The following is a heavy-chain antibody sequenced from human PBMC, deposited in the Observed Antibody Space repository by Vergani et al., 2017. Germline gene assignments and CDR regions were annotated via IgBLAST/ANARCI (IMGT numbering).Heavy chain of an antibody. D-gene: IGHD3-9*01. CDR1: GYTFTSYD. CDR2: MNPNSGNT. CDR3: AREGRLRRYFDWLNPFDY. J-gene: IGHJ4*02. Sequence: QVQLVQSGAEVKKPGASVKVSCKASGYTFTSYDINWVRQATGQGLEWMGWMNPNSGNTGYAQKFQGRVTMTRNTSISTAYMELSSLRSEATAVYYCAREGRLRRYFDWLNPFDYWGQGTLVTVSS. V-gene: IGHV1-8*01.